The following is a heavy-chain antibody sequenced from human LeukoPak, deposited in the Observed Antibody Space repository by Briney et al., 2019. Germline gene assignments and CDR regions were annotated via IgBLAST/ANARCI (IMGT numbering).Heavy chain of an antibody. D-gene: IGHD3-22*01. J-gene: IGHJ4*02. CDR1: GGTFSSYA. CDR2: IIPVFGTT. V-gene: IGHV1-69*06. Sequence: SVKVSCIASGGTFSSYAVSWVRLTPGQGLEWLGGIIPVFGTTTYAQKFQAKVTMTADKSTNTAYLEISSLTSDDTAVYYCARCSPGDSSNFYAVLQYWGQGTQVTVST. CDR3: ARCSPGDSSNFYAVLQY.